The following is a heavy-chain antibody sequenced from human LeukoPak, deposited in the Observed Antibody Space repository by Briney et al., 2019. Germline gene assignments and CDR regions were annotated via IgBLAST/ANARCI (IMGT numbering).Heavy chain of an antibody. CDR3: ARLSGWYYY. CDR1: GFTFSSYEM. Sequence: GSLRLSCAASGFTFSSYEMNWVRQPPGKGLEWIGEIYHSGSTNYNPPLKSRVTISVDKSKNQFSLKLSSVTAADTAVYYCARLSGWYYYWGQGTLVTVSS. V-gene: IGHV4-4*02. D-gene: IGHD6-19*01. J-gene: IGHJ4*02. CDR2: IYHSGST.